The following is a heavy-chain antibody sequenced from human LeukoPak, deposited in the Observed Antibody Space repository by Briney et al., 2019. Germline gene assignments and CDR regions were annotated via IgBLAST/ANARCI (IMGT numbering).Heavy chain of an antibody. CDR2: ISSSSSYI. J-gene: IGHJ4*02. D-gene: IGHD6-6*01. V-gene: IGHV3-21*01. Sequence: GGSLRLSCAASGFTFSSYSMNWVRQAPGKGLEWVSSISSSSSYIHYADSVKGRLTISGDNAKNSLYLQMNSLRAEDTAVYYCARQIAACPVDYWGQGTLVTVSS. CDR1: GFTFSSYS. CDR3: ARQIAACPVDY.